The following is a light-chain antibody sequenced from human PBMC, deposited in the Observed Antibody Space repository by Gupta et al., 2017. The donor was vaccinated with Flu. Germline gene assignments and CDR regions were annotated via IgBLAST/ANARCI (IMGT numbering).Light chain of an antibody. CDR2: GDI. V-gene: IGLV1-40*01. CDR3: QSFEGSLSGPWV. J-gene: IGLJ3*02. Sequence: HLPGTAPKLLIYGDIYRPSGVPDRFSGSKSGTSASLAITGLQAADEGDYYCQSFEGSLSGPWVFGGGTKLTVL.